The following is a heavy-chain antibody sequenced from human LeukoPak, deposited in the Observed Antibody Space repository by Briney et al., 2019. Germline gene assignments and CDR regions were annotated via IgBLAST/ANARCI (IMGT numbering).Heavy chain of an antibody. J-gene: IGHJ6*02. CDR2: IIPIFGTA. D-gene: IGHD6-6*01. CDR1: GGTFSSYA. CDR3: ARDGVYSSSSHDYYYYGMDV. V-gene: IGHV1-69*13. Sequence: GASVKVSCKASGGTFSSYAISWVRQAPGQGLEWMGGIIPIFGTANYAQKFQGGVTITADESTSTAYMELSSLRSEDTAVYYCARDGVYSSSSHDYYYYGMDVWGQGTTVTVSS.